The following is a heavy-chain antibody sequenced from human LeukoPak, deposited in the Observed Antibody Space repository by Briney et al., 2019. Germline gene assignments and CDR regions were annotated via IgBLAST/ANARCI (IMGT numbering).Heavy chain of an antibody. V-gene: IGHV3-13*04. CDR3: VRGLPSRTTYYDFWSGYPYFDY. CDR2: VGTASDT. J-gene: IGHJ4*02. Sequence: PGGSLRLSCSASGFTFSAYDMHWVRQVTGKGLEWVSAVGTASDTYYPGSVKGRFTISRDNAKNSLYLQMNSLRAGDTAVYYCVRGLPSRTTYYDFWSGYPYFDYWGQGTLVTVSS. CDR1: GFTFSAYD. D-gene: IGHD3-3*01.